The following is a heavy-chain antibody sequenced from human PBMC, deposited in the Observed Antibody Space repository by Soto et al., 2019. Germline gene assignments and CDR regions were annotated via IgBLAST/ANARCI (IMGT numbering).Heavy chain of an antibody. CDR3: ARHAVAAAGTYYYYYYGMDV. J-gene: IGHJ6*02. Sequence: GESLKISCKGSGYSFTSYWISWVRQMPGKGLEWMGRIDPSDSYTNYSPSFQGHVTISADKSISTAYLQWSSLKASDTAMYYCARHAVAAAGTYYYYYYGMDVWGQGTKVTVSS. CDR2: IDPSDSYT. D-gene: IGHD6-13*01. CDR1: GYSFTSYW. V-gene: IGHV5-10-1*01.